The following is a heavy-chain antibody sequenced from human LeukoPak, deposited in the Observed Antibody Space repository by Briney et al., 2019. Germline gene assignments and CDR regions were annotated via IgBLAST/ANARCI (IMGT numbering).Heavy chain of an antibody. D-gene: IGHD1-1*01. CDR2: IRYDGSNK. V-gene: IGHV3-30*02. CDR3: AKQLGPDFDC. J-gene: IGHJ4*02. Sequence: PGGSLRLSCVASGFTFSSYGMHWVRQAPGKGLEWVAFIRYDGSNKYYADSVKGRFTISRDDSKKTVHLQMNSLRGEDTAVYYCAKQLGPDFDCWGQGTPVTVSS. CDR1: GFTFSSYG.